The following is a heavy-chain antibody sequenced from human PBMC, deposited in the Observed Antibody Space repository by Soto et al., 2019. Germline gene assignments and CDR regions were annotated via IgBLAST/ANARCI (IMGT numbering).Heavy chain of an antibody. CDR1: GGSRGSGVYS. CDR2: IYPSGTA. CDR3: ARVVTSDHFDY. Sequence: LSLTCGVSGGSRGSGVYSWSWIRQSPGRGLQWIAYIYPSGTAFYNPSLKSRVSLSVDGPKNQFSLKLSSVTAADTAVYYCARVVTSDHFDYWGRGTLVTVSS. D-gene: IGHD4-17*01. V-gene: IGHV4-30-2*06. J-gene: IGHJ4*02.